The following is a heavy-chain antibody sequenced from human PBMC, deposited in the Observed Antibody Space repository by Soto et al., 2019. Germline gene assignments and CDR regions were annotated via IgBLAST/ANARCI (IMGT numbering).Heavy chain of an antibody. CDR3: ARAPERNRWFGESYYFDY. J-gene: IGHJ4*02. V-gene: IGHV4-61*01. CDR1: GDSVGSASYY. Sequence: TSETLSLTCTVSGDSVGSASYYWTWIRRPPGEGLEWIGYISATGSTNYNPSLKSRVTISVDTSKNQFSLKLSSVTAADTAVYYCARAPERNRWFGESYYFDYWGQGTLVTVS. D-gene: IGHD3-10*01. CDR2: ISATGST.